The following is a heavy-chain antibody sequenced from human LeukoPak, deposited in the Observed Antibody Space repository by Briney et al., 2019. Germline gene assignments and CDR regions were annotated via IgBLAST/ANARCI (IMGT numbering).Heavy chain of an antibody. CDR3: ARQVESRSRHYYFDY. V-gene: IGHV4-38-2*02. Sequence: SETLSLTCNVSGYSISSGYFWGWIRQPPGKGLEWIGEIYHGGSTNYNPSLESRVTMSVDKSQNQFSLKLRSVTAADTAMYYCARQVESRSRHYYFDYWGQGTLVTVSS. J-gene: IGHJ4*02. CDR2: IYHGGST. D-gene: IGHD1-26*01. CDR1: GYSISSGYF.